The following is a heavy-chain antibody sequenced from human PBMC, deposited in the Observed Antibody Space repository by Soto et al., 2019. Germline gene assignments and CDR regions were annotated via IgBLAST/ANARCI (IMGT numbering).Heavy chain of an antibody. D-gene: IGHD3-22*01. J-gene: IGHJ6*02. V-gene: IGHV3-33*01. CDR3: ARDSYYYDSSGPSTKYYYYGMDV. CDR2: IWYDGSNK. Sequence: VQLVESGGGVVQPGRSLRLSCAASGFTFSSYGMHWVRQAPGKGLEWVAVIWYDGSNKYYADSVKGRFTISRDNSKNTLYLQMNSLRAEDTAVYYCARDSYYYDSSGPSTKYYYYGMDVWGQGTTVTVSS. CDR1: GFTFSSYG.